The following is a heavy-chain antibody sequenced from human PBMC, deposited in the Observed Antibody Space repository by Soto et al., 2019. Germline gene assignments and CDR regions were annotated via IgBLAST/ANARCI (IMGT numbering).Heavy chain of an antibody. CDR2: IYYAGDT. Sequence: QMQLQESGPGLVKPSETLSLTCTVSGGSISSSSYYWGWIRQSPGKGLEWIGSIYYAGDTQYNPSLKGRVPLSVDRSNNQFSLKVTSVTAADTAVYYCARQDATMGYYAFWSGFPVAHWGQGTLVTVSS. CDR1: GGSISSSSYY. J-gene: IGHJ4*02. D-gene: IGHD3-3*01. CDR3: ARQDATMGYYAFWSGFPVAH. V-gene: IGHV4-39*01.